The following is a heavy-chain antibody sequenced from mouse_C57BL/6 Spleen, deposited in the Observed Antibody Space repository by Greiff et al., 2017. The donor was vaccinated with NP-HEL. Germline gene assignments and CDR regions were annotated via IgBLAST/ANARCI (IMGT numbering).Heavy chain of an antibody. CDR1: GYTFTSYW. CDR3: ARPLSGAWFAY. J-gene: IGHJ3*01. V-gene: IGHV1-64*01. D-gene: IGHD6-2*01. Sequence: QVQLQQPGAELVKPGASVKLSCKASGYTFTSYWMHWVKQRPGQGLEWIGMIHPTSGSTNYNEKFKSKATLTVDKSSSTAYMQLSSLTSEDSAVYYCARPLSGAWFAYWGQGTLVTVSA. CDR2: IHPTSGST.